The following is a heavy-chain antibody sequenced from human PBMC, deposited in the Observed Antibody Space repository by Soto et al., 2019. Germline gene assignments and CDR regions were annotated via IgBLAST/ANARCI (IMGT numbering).Heavy chain of an antibody. D-gene: IGHD3-10*01. CDR2: IYYSGST. V-gene: IGHV4-31*03. CDR1: GGSISSGGYH. Sequence: PSETLSLTCTVSGGSISSGGYHWSWIRQHPGKGLEWIGYIYYSGSTYYNPSLKSRVTISVDTSKNQFSLKLSSVTAADTAVYYCARGQLLWFGEFPSGGMDVWGQGTTVTVSS. CDR3: ARGQLLWFGEFPSGGMDV. J-gene: IGHJ6*02.